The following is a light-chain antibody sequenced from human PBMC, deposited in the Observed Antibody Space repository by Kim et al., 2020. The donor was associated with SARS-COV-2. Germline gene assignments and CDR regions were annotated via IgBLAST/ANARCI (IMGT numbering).Light chain of an antibody. CDR1: QSVLYSPNNKNC. V-gene: IGKV4-1*01. CDR2: WAS. Sequence: DIVMTQSPDALAVSLGERATINCKSSQSVLYSPNNKNCIAWYQQKPGQPPKLLIYWASIRESGVPDRFSGSESGTDFTLTISTLQAEDVAVYFCHQYLSLPHTFGQGTRLEIK. J-gene: IGKJ5*01. CDR3: HQYLSLPHT.